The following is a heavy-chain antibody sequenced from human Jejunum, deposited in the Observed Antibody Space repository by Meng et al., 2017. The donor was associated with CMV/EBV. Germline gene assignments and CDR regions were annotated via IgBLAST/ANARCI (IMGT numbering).Heavy chain of an antibody. CDR1: GFTVSTNY. Sequence: AASGFTVSTNYMNWVRQAPGKGLEWVSVIYSGGSTYYADSVKGRFTISRDNSKNTLFLQMNSLRAEDTAVYYCARDKELSDAFDIWGQGTMGTGSS. CDR2: IYSGGST. J-gene: IGHJ3*02. CDR3: ARDKELSDAFDI. D-gene: IGHD1-26*01. V-gene: IGHV3-53*01.